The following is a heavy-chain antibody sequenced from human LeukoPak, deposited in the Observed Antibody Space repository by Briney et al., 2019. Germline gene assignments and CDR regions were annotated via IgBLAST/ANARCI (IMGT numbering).Heavy chain of an antibody. CDR3: ARLKATVSIHAYFDS. CDR2: IDHSGST. D-gene: IGHD4-17*01. CDR1: GGSFSSYY. V-gene: IGHV4-59*01. J-gene: IGHJ4*02. Sequence: SETLSLTCTVSGGSFSSYYWNWIRQPPGKGLEWIGYIDHSGSTNYNPSLKSRVSISSATSKNQFSLELSSVTAADTAVYYCARLKATVSIHAYFDSWGQGTLVTVSS.